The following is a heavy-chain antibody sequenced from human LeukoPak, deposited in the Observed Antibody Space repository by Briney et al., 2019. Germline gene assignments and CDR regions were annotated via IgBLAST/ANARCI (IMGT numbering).Heavy chain of an antibody. Sequence: GASLKISCKGSGYSFTTYWIGWVRQAPGQGLEWMGVINPSGGSTSYAQKFQGRVTMTRDTSTSTVYMELSSLRSEDTAVYYCARDRNYDILTGYYGGGTYWGQGTLVTVSS. CDR1: GYSFTTYW. V-gene: IGHV1-46*01. CDR2: INPSGGST. CDR3: ARDRNYDILTGYYGGGTY. J-gene: IGHJ4*02. D-gene: IGHD3-9*01.